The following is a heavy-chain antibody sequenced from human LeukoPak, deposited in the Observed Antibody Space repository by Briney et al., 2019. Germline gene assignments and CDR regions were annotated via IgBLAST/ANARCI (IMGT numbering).Heavy chain of an antibody. Sequence: SETLSLTCTVSGGSISSSSYYWVWLRQPPGKGLEWIGYIYYSGSTNYNPSLKSRVTMSVDTSKNQFSLRLSSVTAADTAVYYCARDLGFWSGPDYWGQGTLVTVSS. V-gene: IGHV4-61*05. J-gene: IGHJ4*02. CDR3: ARDLGFWSGPDY. CDR1: GGSISSSSYY. CDR2: IYYSGST. D-gene: IGHD3-3*01.